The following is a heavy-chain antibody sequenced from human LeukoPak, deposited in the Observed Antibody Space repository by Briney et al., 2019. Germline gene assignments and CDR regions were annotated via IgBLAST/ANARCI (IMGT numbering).Heavy chain of an antibody. Sequence: GGSLRLSCAASGFTFSNAWMSWVRQAPGKGLEWVGRIKSKTDGGTTDYAAPVKGRFTISRDDSKNTLYLQVNSLKTEDTAVYYCTTEYYYDSSGYRYFQHWGQGTLVTVSS. CDR2: IKSKTDGGTT. J-gene: IGHJ1*01. V-gene: IGHV3-15*01. CDR3: TTEYYYDSSGYRYFQH. CDR1: GFTFSNAW. D-gene: IGHD3-22*01.